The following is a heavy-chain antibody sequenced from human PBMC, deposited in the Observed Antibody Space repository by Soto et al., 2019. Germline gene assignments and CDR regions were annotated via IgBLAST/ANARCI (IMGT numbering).Heavy chain of an antibody. V-gene: IGHV3-30*18. CDR3: AKVPRGDYGMDV. CDR1: GFTFSSYG. D-gene: IGHD1-26*01. Sequence: QVQLVESGGGVVQPGRSLRLSCAASGFTFSSYGMHWVRQAPGKGLEWVTVISYDGSNKYYADSVKGRFTISRDNSKNTLYLQMNSLRAEDTAVYYCAKVPRGDYGMDVWGQGTTVTVSS. CDR2: ISYDGSNK. J-gene: IGHJ6*02.